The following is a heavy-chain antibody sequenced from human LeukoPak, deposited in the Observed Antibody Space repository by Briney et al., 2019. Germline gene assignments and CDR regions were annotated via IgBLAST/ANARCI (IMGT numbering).Heavy chain of an antibody. J-gene: IGHJ3*02. Sequence: PGGSLRLSCVASGFTFSSYWMHWVRQAPGKGLVWVSRVYIDGRRTSYADSVKGRFTISRDNAKNTLYLQMNSLRDEDTAVYYCARGGSPPEALGDAFDIWGQGTMVTVS. V-gene: IGHV3-74*01. D-gene: IGHD1-26*01. CDR1: GFTFSSYW. CDR3: ARGGSPPEALGDAFDI. CDR2: VYIDGRRT.